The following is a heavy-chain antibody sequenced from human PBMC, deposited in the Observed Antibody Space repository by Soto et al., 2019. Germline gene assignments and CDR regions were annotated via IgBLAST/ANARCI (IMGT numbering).Heavy chain of an antibody. V-gene: IGHV4-39*01. CDR3: ARLSPTSIAASHTSNAFDI. CDR1: GGSISSSSYY. J-gene: IGHJ3*02. Sequence: SETLSLTCTVSGGSISSSSYYWGWIRQPPGKGLEWIGSIYYSGSTYYNPSLKSRVTLSVDTSKNQFSLKLSSVTAADTAVYYCARLSPTSIAASHTSNAFDIWGQGTMVTVSS. CDR2: IYYSGST. D-gene: IGHD6-25*01.